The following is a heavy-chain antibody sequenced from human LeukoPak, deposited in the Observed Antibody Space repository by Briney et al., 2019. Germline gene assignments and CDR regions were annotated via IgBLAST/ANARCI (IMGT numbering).Heavy chain of an antibody. CDR1: GFTFSSSG. D-gene: IGHD6-13*01. CDR3: AKDRSSSWAIDY. J-gene: IGHJ4*02. Sequence: GGSLRLSCAASGFTFSSSGMHWVRQAPGKGLEWVAVISYDGSDKYSADSVKGRFTISRDNSKNMVFPQMNSLRAEDTALYYCAKDRSSSWAIDYWGQGTLVIVSS. V-gene: IGHV3-30*18. CDR2: ISYDGSDK.